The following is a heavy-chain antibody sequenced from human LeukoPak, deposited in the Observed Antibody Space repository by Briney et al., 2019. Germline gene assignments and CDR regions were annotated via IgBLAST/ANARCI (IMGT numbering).Heavy chain of an antibody. J-gene: IGHJ4*02. D-gene: IGHD6-19*01. CDR1: GGSISSGDYY. CDR3: ARGGAVAVNFDY. V-gene: IGHV4-30-4*01. Sequence: SETLSLTCTVSGGSISSGDYYWSWIRQPPGKGLEWIGYIYYSGSTYYNPSLKSRVTISVDTSKNQFSLKLSSVTAADTAVYYCARGGAVAVNFDYWGQGTLVTVSS. CDR2: IYYSGST.